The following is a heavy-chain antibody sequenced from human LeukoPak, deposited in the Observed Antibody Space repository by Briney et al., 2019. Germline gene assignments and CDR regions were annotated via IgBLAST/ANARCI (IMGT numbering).Heavy chain of an antibody. CDR1: GYTFTSYY. CDR3: ARDLSSSWYGHTEQYFDY. CDR2: INPSGGST. Sequence: ASVKVSCKASGYTFTSYYMHWVRQAPGQGLERMGIINPSGGSTSYAQKFQGRVTMTRDTSTSTVYMELSSLRSEDTAVYYCARDLSSSWYGHTEQYFDYWGQGTLVTVSS. J-gene: IGHJ4*02. D-gene: IGHD6-13*01. V-gene: IGHV1-46*01.